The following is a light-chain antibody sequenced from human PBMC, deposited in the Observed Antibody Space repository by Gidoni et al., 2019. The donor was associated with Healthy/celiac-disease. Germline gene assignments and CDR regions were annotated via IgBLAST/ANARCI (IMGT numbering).Light chain of an antibody. V-gene: IGKV3-15*01. J-gene: IGKJ1*01. Sequence: EIVMTQSPATLSVSPGERATLSCRASQSVSSNLAWYQQKRGQAPRRLSYGASTRATGIPARFSGSGSGTEFTLTISSLQSEDFAVYYCQQYNNWWTFGQGTKVEIK. CDR3: QQYNNWWT. CDR1: QSVSSN. CDR2: GAS.